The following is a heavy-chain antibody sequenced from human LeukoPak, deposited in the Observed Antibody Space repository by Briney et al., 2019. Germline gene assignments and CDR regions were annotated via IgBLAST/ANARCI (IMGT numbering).Heavy chain of an antibody. CDR2: IIPIFHTA. D-gene: IGHD4-17*01. CDR3: ASNYGDYPLGY. CDR1: GGTFSSHG. J-gene: IGHJ4*02. V-gene: IGHV1-69*05. Sequence: ASVKVSCKASGGTFSSHGISWVRQAPGQGLEWMGGIIPIFHTANYAQKFQGRVTITTDESTSTAYMELSSLRSEDTAVYYCASNYGDYPLGYWGQGTLVTVSS.